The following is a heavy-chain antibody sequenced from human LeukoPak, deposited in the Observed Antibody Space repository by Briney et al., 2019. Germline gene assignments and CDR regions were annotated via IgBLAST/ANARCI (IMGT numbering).Heavy chain of an antibody. D-gene: IGHD7-27*01. CDR2: IYPGDSDT. V-gene: IGHV5-51*01. J-gene: IGHJ3*02. CDR1: GYSFTSYW. Sequence: GESLKISCKGSGYSFTSYWIGWVRQMPGEGLEWMGVIYPGDSDTRYSPSFQGQVTISADKSISTAYLQWGSLKASDTAMYYCATPQGPHWGSGDDAFDIWGQGTMVTVSS. CDR3: ATPQGPHWGSGDDAFDI.